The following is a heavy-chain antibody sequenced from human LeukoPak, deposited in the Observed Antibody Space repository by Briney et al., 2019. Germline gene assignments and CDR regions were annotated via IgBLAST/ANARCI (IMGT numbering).Heavy chain of an antibody. CDR1: GFSFSSCA. J-gene: IGHJ5*02. CDR3: VKEGEGHSYAPKTVPPT. CDR2: VSDDGNSR. Sequence: GGSLRLSCAASGFSFSSCAMSWVRQAPGKGPQWVSGVSDDGNSRYYADSLKGRFTISRDNSANTVYLQMNNLADEDTAVYYCVKEGEGHSYAPKTVPPTWGQGTLVTLSP. D-gene: IGHD5-18*01. V-gene: IGHV3-23*01.